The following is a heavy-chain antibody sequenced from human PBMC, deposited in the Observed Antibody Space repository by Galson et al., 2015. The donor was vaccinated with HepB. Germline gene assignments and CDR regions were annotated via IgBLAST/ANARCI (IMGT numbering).Heavy chain of an antibody. D-gene: IGHD6-19*01. J-gene: IGHJ4*02. CDR1: GFTFDDYA. CDR3: ASGIAVAGTAFDY. CDR2: ISWNSGSI. Sequence: SLRLSCAASGFTFDDYAMHWVRQAPGKGLEWVSGISWNSGSIGYADSVKGRFTISRDNAKNSLYLQMNSLRAEDTAVYYCASGIAVAGTAFDYWGQGTLVTVSS. V-gene: IGHV3-9*01.